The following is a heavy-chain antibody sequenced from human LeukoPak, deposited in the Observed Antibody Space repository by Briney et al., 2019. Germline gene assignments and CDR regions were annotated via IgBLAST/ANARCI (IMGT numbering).Heavy chain of an antibody. D-gene: IGHD3-10*01. CDR2: INHSGST. Sequence: SETLSLTCAVSGGSFSGYYWSWIRQPPGKGLEWIGEINHSGSTNYNPSLKSRVTISVDTTKNQFSLKLSSGTAADTAVYYCARTMVPGLGLYYFGPYGMDVWGQGTTVTVSS. J-gene: IGHJ6*02. V-gene: IGHV4-34*01. CDR3: ARTMVPGLGLYYFGPYGMDV. CDR1: GGSFSGYY.